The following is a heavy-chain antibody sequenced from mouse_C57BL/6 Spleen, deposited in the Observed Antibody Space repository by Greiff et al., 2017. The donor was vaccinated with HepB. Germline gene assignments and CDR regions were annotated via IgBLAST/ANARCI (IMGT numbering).Heavy chain of an antibody. D-gene: IGHD1-1*01. V-gene: IGHV1-64*01. J-gene: IGHJ1*03. CDR1: GYTFTSYW. CDR3: ITTGDWYFDV. CDR2: IHPNSGST. Sequence: VQLQQPGAELVKPGASVKLSCKASGYTFTSYWMHWVKQRPGQGLEWIGMIHPNSGSTNYNEKFKSKATLTVDKSSSTAYMQLSSLTSEDSAVYYCITTGDWYFDVWGTGTTVTVSS.